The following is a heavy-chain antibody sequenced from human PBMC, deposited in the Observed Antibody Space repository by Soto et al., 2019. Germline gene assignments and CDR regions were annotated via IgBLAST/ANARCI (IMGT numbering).Heavy chain of an antibody. CDR3: ARDRGYSYGYVAWPITTSWTHDDAFDI. CDR1: GYTFTSYG. J-gene: IGHJ3*02. V-gene: IGHV1-18*01. CDR2: ISAYNGNT. Sequence: GASVKVSCKASGYTFTSYGISWVRQAPGQGLEWMGWISAYNGNTNYAQKLQGRVTMTTDTSTSTAYMELRSLRPDDTAVYYCARDRGYSYGYVAWPITTSWTHDDAFDIWGQGTMVTVSS. D-gene: IGHD5-18*01.